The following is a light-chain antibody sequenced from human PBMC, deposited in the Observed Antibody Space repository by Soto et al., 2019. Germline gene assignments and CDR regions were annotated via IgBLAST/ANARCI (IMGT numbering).Light chain of an antibody. CDR1: QSVSSSH. CDR2: GAS. Sequence: PWERATLSCRASQSVSSSHLAWYQQKPGQAPRLLIFGASSRATGIPDRFGGSGSGTDFTLTISALETEDFAVYFCQQYGSSPRTFGQGTKVEIK. V-gene: IGKV3-20*01. J-gene: IGKJ1*01. CDR3: QQYGSSPRT.